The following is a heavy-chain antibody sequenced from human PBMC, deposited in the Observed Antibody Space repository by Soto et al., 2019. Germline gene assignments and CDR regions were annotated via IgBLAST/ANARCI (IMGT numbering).Heavy chain of an antibody. CDR2: TYYRSKWYN. CDR1: GDSVSSNSAA. J-gene: IGHJ6*02. D-gene: IGHD3-3*01. Sequence: PSQTLSLTCAISGDSVSSNSAAWNWIRQSPSRGLEWLGRTYYRSKWYNDYAVSVKSRITINPDTSKNQFSLQLNSVTPEDTAVYYCARVERYHYYDFWSGYPYYYYYYGMDVWGQGTTVTVSS. CDR3: ARVERYHYYDFWSGYPYYYYYYGMDV. V-gene: IGHV6-1*01.